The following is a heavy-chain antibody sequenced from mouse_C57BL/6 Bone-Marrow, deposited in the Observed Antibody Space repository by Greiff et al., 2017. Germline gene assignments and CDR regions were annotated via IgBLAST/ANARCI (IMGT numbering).Heavy chain of an antibody. CDR1: GYSITSGYY. CDR2: ISSDGSN. CDR3: ARAVYYYGNYFDY. J-gene: IGHJ2*01. Sequence: EVQLQQSGPGLVKPSQSLSLTCSVTGYSITSGYYWNWIRQFPGNKLEWMGYISSDGSNNYNPSLKNRISITRDTSKNQFFLKLNSVTTEDTATYYCARAVYYYGNYFDYWGQGTTLTVSS. D-gene: IGHD1-1*01. V-gene: IGHV3-6*01.